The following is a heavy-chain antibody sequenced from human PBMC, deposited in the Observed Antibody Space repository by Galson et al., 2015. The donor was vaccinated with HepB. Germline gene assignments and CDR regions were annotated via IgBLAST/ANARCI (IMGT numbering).Heavy chain of an antibody. CDR3: ARDCGYWSGSAWYPGAYFDH. D-gene: IGHD3-3*01. V-gene: IGHV3-33*01. Sequence: SLRLSCAASGFTLRDYGMHWVRQAPGKGLEWMALIWAGGINKYYADSVKGRFTISRDNSNNRLYLQMDSLTAEDTAVYYCARDCGYWSGSAWYPGAYFDHFGQGTLVTVSS. J-gene: IGHJ4*02. CDR2: IWAGGINK. CDR1: GFTLRDYG.